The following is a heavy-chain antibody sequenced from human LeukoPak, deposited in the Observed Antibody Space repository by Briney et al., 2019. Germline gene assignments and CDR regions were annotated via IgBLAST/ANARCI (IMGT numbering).Heavy chain of an antibody. D-gene: IGHD6-19*01. CDR3: ARGGSGWYRRRNFDY. Sequence: SETLSLTCTVSGGSISSSSYYWGWIRQPPGKGLEWIGSIYYSGSTYYNPSLKSRVTISVDTSKNQFSLKLSSVTAADTAVYYCARGGSGWYRRRNFDYWGQGTLVTVSS. CDR2: IYYSGST. V-gene: IGHV4-39*01. CDR1: GGSISSSSYY. J-gene: IGHJ4*02.